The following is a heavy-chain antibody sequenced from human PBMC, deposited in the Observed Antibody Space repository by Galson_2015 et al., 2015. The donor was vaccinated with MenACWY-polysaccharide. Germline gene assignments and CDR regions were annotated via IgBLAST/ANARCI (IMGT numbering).Heavy chain of an antibody. CDR3: AKDASNSWFDS. CDR1: GFTVSTYG. J-gene: IGHJ5*01. D-gene: IGHD4-23*01. V-gene: IGHV3-23*01. Sequence: SLRLSCAASGFTVSTYGMGWVRQAPGKGLEWVSTLDGSGANTYYADSVRGRFTISRDSSKKILYLQMNSLRAEDTALYYCAKDASNSWFDSWGQGTLVTVSS. CDR2: LDGSGANT.